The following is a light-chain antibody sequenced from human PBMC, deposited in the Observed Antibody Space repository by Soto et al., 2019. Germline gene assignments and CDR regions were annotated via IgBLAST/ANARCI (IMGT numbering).Light chain of an antibody. V-gene: IGKV3-15*01. J-gene: IGKJ1*01. CDR1: QSVSSN. CDR2: GAS. CDR3: QQYNNWPLT. Sequence: EIVMTQSPATLSVSPGERATLSCRASQSVSSNLAWYQQKPGLAPRLLIYGASTRATGIPARFSGSGSGTEFTLTISSLQSEDFAVYHCQQYNNWPLTFGQGTKVDIK.